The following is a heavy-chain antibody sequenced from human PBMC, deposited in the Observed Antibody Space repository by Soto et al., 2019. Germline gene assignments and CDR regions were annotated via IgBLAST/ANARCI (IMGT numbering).Heavy chain of an antibody. Sequence: GGSLRLSCAASGFTFNSYAMNWVRQTPGKGLEWVSAISASGGTTYYADSVKGRFTISRDNSKNTLFLQMNSLRAEDTAVYYCAKGTSPNDYWGQGTLVTFSS. V-gene: IGHV3-23*01. CDR1: GFTFNSYA. J-gene: IGHJ4*02. CDR2: ISASGGTT. CDR3: AKGTSPNDY.